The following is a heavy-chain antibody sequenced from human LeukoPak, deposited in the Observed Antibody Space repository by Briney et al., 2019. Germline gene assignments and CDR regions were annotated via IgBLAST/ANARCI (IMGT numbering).Heavy chain of an antibody. CDR2: TYYRSKWYN. Sequence: SQTLSLTRAISGDSVSRNSAVWTWIRQSPSRGLEWLGRTYYRSKWYNDYAESVKSRMTINPDASKNQFSLQLNSVTPEDTAIYYCARESDTGYVNFWGQGTLVTVSS. D-gene: IGHD5-12*01. CDR3: ARESDTGYVNF. J-gene: IGHJ4*02. V-gene: IGHV6-1*01. CDR1: GDSVSRNSAV.